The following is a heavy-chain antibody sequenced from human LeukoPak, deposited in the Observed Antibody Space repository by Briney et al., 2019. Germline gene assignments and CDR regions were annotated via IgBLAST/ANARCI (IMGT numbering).Heavy chain of an antibody. CDR3: ARGLLWFGELSHFDY. D-gene: IGHD3-10*01. V-gene: IGHV4-61*02. CDR2: IYTSGST. Sequence: SETLSLTCTVSGGSISSGSYYWSWLRQPAGKGLEWIGRIYTSGSTNYNPSLKSRVTISVDTSKNQFSLKLSSVTAADTAVYYCARGLLWFGELSHFDYWGQGTLVTVSS. CDR1: GGSISSGSYY. J-gene: IGHJ4*02.